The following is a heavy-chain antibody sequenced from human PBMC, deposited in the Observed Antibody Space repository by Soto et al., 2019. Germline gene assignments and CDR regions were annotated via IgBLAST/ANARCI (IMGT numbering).Heavy chain of an antibody. D-gene: IGHD3-16*01. Sequence: QVQLVESGGGVVQPGRSLRLSCAVSGFTFNRYGMHWVRQAPGKGLEWMAIVWSNGNSKYYADSVKGRFTISSDNFKNIRYLHMNSLRAEDMAGYYCARDVGGQGFDIWGQGTMVPVSS. J-gene: IGHJ3*02. CDR1: GFTFNRYG. V-gene: IGHV3-33*01. CDR3: ARDVGGQGFDI. CDR2: VWSNGNSK.